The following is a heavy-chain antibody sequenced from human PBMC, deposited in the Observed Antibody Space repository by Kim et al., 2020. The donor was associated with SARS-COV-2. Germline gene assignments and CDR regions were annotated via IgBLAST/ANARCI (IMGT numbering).Heavy chain of an antibody. V-gene: IGHV1-8*01. J-gene: IGHJ4*02. CDR3: ARGLWYYGSYYFDY. D-gene: IGHD3-10*01. CDR1: GYTFTSYD. Sequence: ASVKVSCKASGYTFTSYDINWVRQATGQGLEWMGWMNPNSGNTGYAQKFQGRVTMTRNTSISTAYMELSSLRSEDTAVYYCARGLWYYGSYYFDYWGQGTLVTVSS. CDR2: MNPNSGNT.